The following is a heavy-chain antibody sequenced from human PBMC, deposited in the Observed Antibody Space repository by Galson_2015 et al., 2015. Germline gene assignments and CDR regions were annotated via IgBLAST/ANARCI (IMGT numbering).Heavy chain of an antibody. Sequence: SLRLSCAASGFTFSNYAMSWVRQAPGKGLEWVSTIVGSGSSSYYADSVKGRFTISRDNSKNTLYLQMSSLRAEDTAVYYCANSGSGSGLYYYYMDVWGKGTTVTVSS. V-gene: IGHV3-23*01. CDR1: GFTFSNYA. CDR3: ANSGSGSGLYYYYMDV. D-gene: IGHD3-10*01. J-gene: IGHJ6*03. CDR2: IVGSGSSS.